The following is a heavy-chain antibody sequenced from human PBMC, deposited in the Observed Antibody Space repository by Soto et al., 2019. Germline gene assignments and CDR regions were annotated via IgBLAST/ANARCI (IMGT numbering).Heavy chain of an antibody. Sequence: PEGSLRLSCAASGFTFSSYGMHWVRQAPGKGLEWVAVIWYDGSNKYYADSVKGRFTISRDNSKNTLYLQMNSLRAEHTAVYYCARSSGYYYYFDYWGQGTLVTVSS. V-gene: IGHV3-33*01. CDR2: IWYDGSNK. D-gene: IGHD3-22*01. CDR1: GFTFSSYG. J-gene: IGHJ4*02. CDR3: ARSSGYYYYFDY.